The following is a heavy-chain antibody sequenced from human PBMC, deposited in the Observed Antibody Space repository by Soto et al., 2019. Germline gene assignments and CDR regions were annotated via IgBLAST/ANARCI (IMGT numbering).Heavy chain of an antibody. CDR2: IIPIFGTA. V-gene: IGHV1-69*06. CDR1: GGTFSSYA. CDR3: AREYSSSEGNWFDP. J-gene: IGHJ5*02. D-gene: IGHD6-6*01. Sequence: SVKVSCKASGGTFSSYAISWLRQAPGQGLEWMGGIIPIFGTANYAQKFQGRVTITADKSTSTAYMELSSLRSEDTAVYYCAREYSSSEGNWFDPWGQGTLVTVSS.